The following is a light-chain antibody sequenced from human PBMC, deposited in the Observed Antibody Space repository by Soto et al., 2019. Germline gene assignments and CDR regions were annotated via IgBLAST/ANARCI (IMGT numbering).Light chain of an antibody. CDR2: DAS. CDR1: QSINTW. CDR3: QQYDTYSRT. Sequence: DIQITQSPSTLSASVGDRVTVTCRASQSINTWLAWYQQKPGKAPKLLIYDASSLQSGVPSRFTGRGSGTEFILTISSLQPDDFATYYCQQYDTYSRTFGQGTKVDIK. J-gene: IGKJ1*01. V-gene: IGKV1-5*01.